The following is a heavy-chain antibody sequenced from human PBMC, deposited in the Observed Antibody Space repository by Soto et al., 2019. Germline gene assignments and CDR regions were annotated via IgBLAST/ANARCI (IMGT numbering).Heavy chain of an antibody. Sequence: QVPLVQSGAEVKKPGSSVKVSCKASGGTFSSYTISWVRQAPGQGLEWMGRIIPILGIANYAQKFQGRVTITADKSTSTAYMELSSLRSEDPAVYYCARHRAPFIWFDPWGQGTLVTVSS. CDR2: IIPILGIA. J-gene: IGHJ5*02. CDR3: ARHRAPFIWFDP. V-gene: IGHV1-69*02. CDR1: GGTFSSYT.